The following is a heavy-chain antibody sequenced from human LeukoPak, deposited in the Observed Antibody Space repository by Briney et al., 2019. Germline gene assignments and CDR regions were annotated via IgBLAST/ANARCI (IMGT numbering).Heavy chain of an antibody. V-gene: IGHV4-34*01. CDR2: INHSGST. J-gene: IGHJ3*02. Sequence: SETLSLTCAVYGGSFSGYYWSWIRQPPGKGLEWIGEINHSGSTNYNPSLTSRVTISVDTSKNQFSLKLSSVTAADTAVYYCARLASIAAPMFAFETWGQGTMVTVSS. D-gene: IGHD6-6*01. CDR1: GGSFSGYY. CDR3: ARLASIAAPMFAFET.